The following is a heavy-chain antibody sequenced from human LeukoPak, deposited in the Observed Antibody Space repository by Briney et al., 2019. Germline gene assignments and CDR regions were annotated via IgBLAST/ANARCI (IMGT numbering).Heavy chain of an antibody. J-gene: IGHJ3*02. CDR3: ARPRRGGWIQLFDAFDI. CDR2: MNPNSGNT. CDR1: GYTFTSYD. V-gene: IGHV1-8*01. D-gene: IGHD5-18*01. Sequence: ASVKVSRKASGYTFTSYDINWVRQATGQGLEWMGWMNPNSGNTGYAQKFQGRVTMTRNTSISTAYMELSSLRSEDTAVYYCARPRRGGWIQLFDAFDIWGQGTMVTVSS.